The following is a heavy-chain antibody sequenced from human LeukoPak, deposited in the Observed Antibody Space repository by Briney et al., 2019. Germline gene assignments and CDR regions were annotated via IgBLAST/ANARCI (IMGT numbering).Heavy chain of an antibody. V-gene: IGHV4-39*01. J-gene: IGHJ4*02. D-gene: IGHD7-27*01. Sequence: SETLSLTCTVSGGSISSSSYYWGWIRQPPGKGLEWIGSIYYSGSTYYNPSLKSRVTISVDTSKNQFSLKLSSVTAADTAVYYCARHPETGDAFYLDYWGQGTLVTVSS. CDR2: IYYSGST. CDR1: GGSISSSSYY. CDR3: ARHPETGDAFYLDY.